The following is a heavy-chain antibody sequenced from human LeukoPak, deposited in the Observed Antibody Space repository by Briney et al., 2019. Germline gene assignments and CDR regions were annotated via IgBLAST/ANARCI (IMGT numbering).Heavy chain of an antibody. D-gene: IGHD3-3*01. V-gene: IGHV4-59*12. CDR3: ARAAAGGVAEY. CDR1: GGSIDTYY. J-gene: IGHJ4*02. CDR2: VFHTGST. Sequence: SETLSLTCTVSGGSIDTYYWNWIRQPPGKGLEWIGYVFHTGSTNYNPSLKSRVTISVDTSKNQFSLKLSSVTAADTAMYYCARAAAGGVAEYWGQGILVTVSS.